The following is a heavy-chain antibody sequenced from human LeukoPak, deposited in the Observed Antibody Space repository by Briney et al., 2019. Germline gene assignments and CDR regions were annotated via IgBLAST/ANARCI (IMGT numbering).Heavy chain of an antibody. CDR2: IIPILGIA. V-gene: IGHV1-69*04. D-gene: IGHD4-4*01. Sequence: VASVKVSCKASGGTFSSYAISWVRQAPGQGLEWMGRIIPILGIANYAQKFQGRVTITADKSTSTAYMELSSLRSEDTAVYYCARAGSYSNYDYWGQGTLVTVSS. J-gene: IGHJ4*02. CDR3: ARAGSYSNYDY. CDR1: GGTFSSYA.